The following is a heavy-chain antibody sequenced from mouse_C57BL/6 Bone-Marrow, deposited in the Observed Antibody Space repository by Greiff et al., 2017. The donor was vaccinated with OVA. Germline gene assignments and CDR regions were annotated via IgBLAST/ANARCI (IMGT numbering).Heavy chain of an antibody. D-gene: IGHD1-1*01. CDR2: ISYSGST. CDR1: GYSITSGYD. Sequence: EVRLQQSGPGMVKPSQSLSLTCTVTGYSITSGYDWHWIRHFPGNKLEWMGYISYSGSTNYNPSLKSRISITHDTSKNHFFLKLNSVTTEDTATYYCAREGNYYGSSYYFDDWGQGTTLTVSS. V-gene: IGHV3-1*01. CDR3: AREGNYYGSSYYFDD. J-gene: IGHJ2*01.